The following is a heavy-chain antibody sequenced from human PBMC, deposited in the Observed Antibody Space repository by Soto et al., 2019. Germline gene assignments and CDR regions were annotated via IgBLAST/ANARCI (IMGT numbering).Heavy chain of an antibody. D-gene: IGHD3-22*01. CDR1: GFTFSSYA. CDR2: ISGSGGST. CDR3: AKDLDSSGSRVAFDI. V-gene: IGHV3-23*01. Sequence: GGSLRLSCAASGFTFSSYAMSWVRQAPEKGLEWVSAISGSGGSTYYADSLKGRFTISRDNSKNTLYLQMNNLRAEDTAVYYCAKDLDSSGSRVAFDIWGQGTMVTVSS. J-gene: IGHJ3*02.